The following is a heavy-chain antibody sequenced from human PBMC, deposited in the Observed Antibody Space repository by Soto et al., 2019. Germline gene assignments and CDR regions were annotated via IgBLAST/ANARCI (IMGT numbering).Heavy chain of an antibody. CDR2: INHSGST. V-gene: IGHV4-34*01. Sequence: QVQLQQWGAGLLKPSETLSLTCAVYGGSFSGYYWSWIRQPPGKGLEWIGEINHSGSTNYNPSLKRRVTISVDTSKHQFSLKLRSVTAADTAVYYCARGGSGFYSVRIAARRPFDYWGQGTLVTVSS. CDR3: ARGGSGFYSVRIAARRPFDY. D-gene: IGHD6-6*01. CDR1: GGSFSGYY. J-gene: IGHJ4*02.